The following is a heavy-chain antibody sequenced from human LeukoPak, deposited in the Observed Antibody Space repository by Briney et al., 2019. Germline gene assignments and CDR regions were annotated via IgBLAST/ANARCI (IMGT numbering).Heavy chain of an antibody. V-gene: IGHV1-46*01. CDR1: GYTFTSYY. CDR2: INPSGGST. D-gene: IGHD6-6*01. CDR3: ARGSVYLQLVHYFDY. J-gene: IGHJ4*02. Sequence: ASVKVSCKASGYTFTSYYMHWVRQAPGQGLEWMGIINPSGGSTSYAQKFQGRVTMTRNMSTSTVYMELSSLRSEDTAVYYCARGSVYLQLVHYFDYWGQGTLVTVSS.